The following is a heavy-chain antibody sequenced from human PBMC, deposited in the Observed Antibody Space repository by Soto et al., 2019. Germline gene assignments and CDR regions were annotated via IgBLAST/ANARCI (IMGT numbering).Heavy chain of an antibody. Sequence: SETLSITCTVSGGSLTSYYWIWIRQPPGKGLEWIGSIHNSGSTNYNPSLKGRVTISLDTPKKQFSLKVTSVTAADTAMYYCARGYCSSSSCYEFDHWGQGSLVTVSS. CDR3: ARGYCSSSSCYEFDH. CDR1: GGSLTSYY. V-gene: IGHV4-59*01. CDR2: IHNSGST. D-gene: IGHD2-2*01. J-gene: IGHJ4*02.